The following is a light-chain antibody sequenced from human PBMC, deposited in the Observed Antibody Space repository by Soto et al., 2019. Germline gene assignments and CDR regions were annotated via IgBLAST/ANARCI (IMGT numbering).Light chain of an antibody. CDR1: QSVSSSY. V-gene: IGKV3-20*01. J-gene: IGKJ5*01. CDR2: GAS. Sequence: EIVLTQSPGTLSLSPGERATLSCRASQSVSSSYLAWYQQKPGQAPRLLIYGASTRATVIPAGFSGSGSGTEFTLTISSLQSEDFAVYYCQQYGSSPITFGQGTRLEIK. CDR3: QQYGSSPIT.